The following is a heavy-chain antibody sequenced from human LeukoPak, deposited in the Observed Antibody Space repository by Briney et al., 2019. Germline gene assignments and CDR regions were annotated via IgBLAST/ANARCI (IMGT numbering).Heavy chain of an antibody. V-gene: IGHV3-15*01. CDR3: TTGCFDYYGSASYLANGMDV. J-gene: IGHJ6*02. Sequence: GGSLRLSCAASGFTFSNAWMRWVRQAPGKGLEWVGRIKSKTDGGTSDYTAPGKGRFTISRDDSKNNLYLQMNSLKTADTAVYYCTTGCFDYYGSASYLANGMDVWGQGTTVTVSS. CDR2: IKSKTDGGTS. CDR1: GFTFSNAW. D-gene: IGHD3-10*01.